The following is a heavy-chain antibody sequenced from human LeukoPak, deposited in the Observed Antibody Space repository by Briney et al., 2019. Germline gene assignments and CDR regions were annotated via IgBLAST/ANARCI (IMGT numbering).Heavy chain of an antibody. D-gene: IGHD6-13*01. CDR2: IYYSGTT. CDR3: ARGVYIAAAQYGY. Sequence: SSETLSLTCTVSGGSISSYHWSWIRQPPGKGLEWIGYIYYSGTTNYNPSLKSRVTISVDTSKNQFSLKLSSVTAADTAVYYCARGVYIAAAQYGYWGQGTLVTVSS. V-gene: IGHV4-59*01. J-gene: IGHJ4*02. CDR1: GGSISSYH.